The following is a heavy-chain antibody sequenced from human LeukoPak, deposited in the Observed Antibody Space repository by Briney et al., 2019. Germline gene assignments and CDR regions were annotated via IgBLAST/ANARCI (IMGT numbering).Heavy chain of an antibody. CDR3: AKDGRDYGDYVDY. D-gene: IGHD4-17*01. J-gene: IGHJ4*02. CDR2: ISYDGSNK. V-gene: IGHV3-30*18. Sequence: GGSLRLSCAASGFTFSSYGMHWVRQAPGKGLEWVAVISYDGSNKYYADSVKGRFTISRDNSKNTLYLQMNSLRAEDTAVYYCAKDGRDYGDYVDYWGQGTLATVSS. CDR1: GFTFSSYG.